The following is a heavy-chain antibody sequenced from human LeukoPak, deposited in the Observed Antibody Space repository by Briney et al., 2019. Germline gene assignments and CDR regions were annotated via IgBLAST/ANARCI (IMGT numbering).Heavy chain of an antibody. J-gene: IGHJ4*02. CDR1: GGSLSSYY. V-gene: IGHV4-59*01. Sequence: PSETLSLTCTVSGGSLSSYYWSWIRQPPGKGLEWIGYIYYSGSTNYNPSLKSRVTISVDTSKNLFSLKLNSVTAADTAVYYCARGGSYRSFDYWAREPWSPSPQ. D-gene: IGHD3-16*02. CDR2: IYYSGST. CDR3: ARGGSYRSFDY.